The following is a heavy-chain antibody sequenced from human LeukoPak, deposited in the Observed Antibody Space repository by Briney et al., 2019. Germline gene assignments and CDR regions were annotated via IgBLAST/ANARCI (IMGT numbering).Heavy chain of an antibody. Sequence: ASVKVSCKASGYTFTSYAIHWLRLAPGQRPEWMGWITTVNGNTKYSQKFPGRVTITRDTSASTAHMELSSLRSEDTAVYYCAKVGAANEFDYWGQGTLVTVSS. J-gene: IGHJ4*02. D-gene: IGHD2-15*01. CDR3: AKVGAANEFDY. CDR1: GYTFTSYA. CDR2: ITTVNGNT. V-gene: IGHV1-3*04.